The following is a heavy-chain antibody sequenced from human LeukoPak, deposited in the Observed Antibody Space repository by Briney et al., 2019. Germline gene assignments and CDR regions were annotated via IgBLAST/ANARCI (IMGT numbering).Heavy chain of an antibody. CDR1: AFTFSSYD. CDR3: SRVGSSGWPNYFDS. CDR2: IGTSGDT. Sequence: PGRSLSLSRAASAFTFSSYDIDSVRQHTGNCLEWVSVIGTSGDTYYAGSVKGRFTISRENAKSSLYLQMNSLTVGDTAVYFCSRVGSSGWPNYFDSWGQGTLVTVSS. J-gene: IGHJ4*02. D-gene: IGHD6-19*01. V-gene: IGHV3-13*04.